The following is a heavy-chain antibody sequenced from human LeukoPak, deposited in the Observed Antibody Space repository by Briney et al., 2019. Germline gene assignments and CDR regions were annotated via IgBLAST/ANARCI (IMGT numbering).Heavy chain of an antibody. V-gene: IGHV4-38-2*01. CDR3: ARLYYGGITYYYYYIDA. CDR1: GYSISSGYY. Sequence: SETLSLTCAVSGYSISSGYYWGWIRQPPGKGLEWIGSIYHSGSTYYNPSLKSRVTISVDTSKNQFSLKLSSVTAADTAVYYCARLYYGGITYYYYYIDAWGKGTTVTLSS. J-gene: IGHJ6*03. D-gene: IGHD4-23*01. CDR2: IYHSGST.